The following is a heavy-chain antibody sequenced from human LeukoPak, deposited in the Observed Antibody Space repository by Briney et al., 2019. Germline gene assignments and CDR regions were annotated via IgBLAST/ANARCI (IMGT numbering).Heavy chain of an antibody. D-gene: IGHD3-3*01. V-gene: IGHV3-11*01. J-gene: IGHJ6*03. CDR1: GFTFSDYY. Sequence: SGGSLRLSCAASGFTFSDYYMSWIRQAPGKGLEWVSYISSSGSTIYYADSVKGRFTISRDNAKNSLYLQMNSLRAEDTAVYYCARARSRSLEWLLHYYMDVWGKGTTVTVSS. CDR2: ISSSGSTI. CDR3: ARARSRSLEWLLHYYMDV.